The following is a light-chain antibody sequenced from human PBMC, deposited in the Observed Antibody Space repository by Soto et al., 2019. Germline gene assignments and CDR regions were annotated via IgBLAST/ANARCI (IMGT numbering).Light chain of an antibody. CDR1: QTISTF. Sequence: TVLTQSPATLSLSPGDRATLSYRASQTISTFLAWYQHKPGQTPRLLIYDASSRAAGVPSRFRGSGSGADFSLTIVSLEPEDSAIYYCQHRSGWWTFGQGTKV. CDR2: DAS. J-gene: IGKJ1*01. CDR3: QHRSGWWT. V-gene: IGKV3-11*01.